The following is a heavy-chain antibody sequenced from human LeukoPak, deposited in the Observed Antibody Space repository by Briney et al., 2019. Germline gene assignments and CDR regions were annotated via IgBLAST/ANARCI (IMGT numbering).Heavy chain of an antibody. V-gene: IGHV3-21*01. CDR3: ARSGTGGDAFDI. CDR1: GFTFSSYS. D-gene: IGHD1-14*01. CDR2: ISSSSSYI. J-gene: IGHJ3*02. Sequence: GGSLRLSCAASGFTFSSYSMNWVRQAPGKGLEWDSSISSSSSYIYYADSVKGRFTISRDNAKNSLYLQMNSLRAEDTAVYYCARSGTGGDAFDIWGQGTMVTVSS.